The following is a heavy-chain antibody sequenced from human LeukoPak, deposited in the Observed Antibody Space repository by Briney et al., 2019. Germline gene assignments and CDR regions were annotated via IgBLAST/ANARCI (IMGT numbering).Heavy chain of an antibody. V-gene: IGHV3-23*01. CDR3: AKQRSEVVVAATNY. J-gene: IGHJ4*02. CDR2: ITGGGDTT. Sequence: PGGSLRLSCAASGFTFSGYAMTWVRQAPGKGLEWVSSITGGGDTTYYADSVRGRFTISRDNSKNTLSVQMNSLRAEDTAVYYCAKQRSEVVVAATNYWGQGTLVTVSS. D-gene: IGHD2-15*01. CDR1: GFTFSGYA.